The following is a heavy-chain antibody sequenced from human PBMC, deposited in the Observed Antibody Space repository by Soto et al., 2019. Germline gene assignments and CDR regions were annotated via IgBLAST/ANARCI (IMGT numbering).Heavy chain of an antibody. CDR3: ARGAYDYVWGSYRPSFFDY. Sequence: EVRLVESGGDLVQPGGSLRLSCAASGFTVSSNYMNWVRQTPGKGLEWVSVIYSGGARYYADSVKGRFTISRDSSKNKLYLQMSSLRDEVTAVYYCARGAYDYVWGSYRPSFFDYWGQGILVTVSS. CDR2: IYSGGAR. CDR1: GFTVSSNY. D-gene: IGHD3-16*02. V-gene: IGHV3-66*01. J-gene: IGHJ4*02.